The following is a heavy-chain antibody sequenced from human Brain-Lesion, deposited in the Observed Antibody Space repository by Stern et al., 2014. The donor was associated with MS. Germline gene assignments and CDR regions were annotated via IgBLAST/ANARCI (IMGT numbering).Heavy chain of an antibody. CDR1: GGSIGRSY. CDR3: ARSPGRASELDY. J-gene: IGHJ4*02. Sequence: QVQLQQSGSGLVKPSETLSLPCTVSGGSIGRSYWSWIRQAPGTGLDWIGYISYHGRTSYSPSLQSRVTISVDTSKNQFSLKVTSVTAADTAIYYCARSPGRASELDYWGQGILVTVSS. V-gene: IGHV4-59*01. CDR2: ISYHGRT. D-gene: IGHD1-14*01.